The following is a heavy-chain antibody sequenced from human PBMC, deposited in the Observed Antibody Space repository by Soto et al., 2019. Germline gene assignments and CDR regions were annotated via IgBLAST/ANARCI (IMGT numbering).Heavy chain of an antibody. J-gene: IGHJ4*02. CDR2: ISHDGDKK. CDR3: AKVTDY. V-gene: IGHV3-30*18. CDR1: GFTFNGYG. Sequence: QVQLVESGGGVVQPGRSLRLSCAASGFTFNGYGLHWVRQAPGKGLEWVAVISHDGDKKYYADSVKGRFTISRDNSKNTLYLQMNSLAAEDTAVYFCAKVTDYWGQGTLVTVSS.